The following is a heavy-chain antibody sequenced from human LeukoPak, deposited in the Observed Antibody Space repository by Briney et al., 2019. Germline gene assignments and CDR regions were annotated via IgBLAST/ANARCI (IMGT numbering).Heavy chain of an antibody. CDR2: MWYDGSNK. Sequence: GGSLRLSCAASRFTFNTYAMHWVRQSPGKGLEWVAIMWYDGSNKYYTDSVKGRFTISRDNSKNTLYLQMNSLRVEDTAVYYCAREDTALVIAYWGQGTLVTVSS. V-gene: IGHV3-33*08. D-gene: IGHD5-18*01. CDR1: RFTFNTYA. J-gene: IGHJ4*02. CDR3: AREDTALVIAY.